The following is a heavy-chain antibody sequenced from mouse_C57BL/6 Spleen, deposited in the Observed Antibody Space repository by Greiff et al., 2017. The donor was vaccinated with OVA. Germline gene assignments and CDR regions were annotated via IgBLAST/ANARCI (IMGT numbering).Heavy chain of an antibody. CDR1: GFTFSDYG. CDR3: ARGVIYDGYPYYFDY. D-gene: IGHD2-3*01. J-gene: IGHJ2*01. CDR2: ISSGSSTI. Sequence: EVQLVESGGGLVKPGGSLKLSCAASGFTFSDYGMHWVRQAPEKGLEWVAYISSGSSTIYYADTVKGRFTISRDNAKNTLLLQMTSLRSEDTAMYYCARGVIYDGYPYYFDYWGQGTTLTVSS. V-gene: IGHV5-17*01.